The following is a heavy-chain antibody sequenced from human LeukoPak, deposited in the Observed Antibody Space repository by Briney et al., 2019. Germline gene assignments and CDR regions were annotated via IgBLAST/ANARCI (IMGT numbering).Heavy chain of an antibody. J-gene: IGHJ4*02. Sequence: VASAKVSCKASGGTFSSYAISWVRQAPGQGLEWMGGIIPTFGTANYAQKFQGRVTITADESTSTAYMELSSLRSEDTAVYYCATKRGYSYGSPHWGQGTLVTVSS. CDR1: GGTFSSYA. V-gene: IGHV1-69*13. CDR2: IIPTFGTA. CDR3: ATKRGYSYGSPH. D-gene: IGHD5-18*01.